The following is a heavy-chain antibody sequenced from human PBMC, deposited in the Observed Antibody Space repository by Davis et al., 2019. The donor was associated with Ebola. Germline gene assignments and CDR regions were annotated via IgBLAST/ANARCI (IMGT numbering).Heavy chain of an antibody. CDR2: ISYDGSNK. CDR1: GFTFSSYG. CDR3: ASHYGDYVGYFDY. J-gene: IGHJ4*02. Sequence: PGGSLRLSCAASGFTFSSYGMHWVRQAPGKGLEWVAVISYDGSNKYYADSVKGRFTISRDNSKNTLYLQMNSLRAEDTAVYYCASHYGDYVGYFDYWGQGTLVTVSS. D-gene: IGHD4-17*01. V-gene: IGHV3-30*03.